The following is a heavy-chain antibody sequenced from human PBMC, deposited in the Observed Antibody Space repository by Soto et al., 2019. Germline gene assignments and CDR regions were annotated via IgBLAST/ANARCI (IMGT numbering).Heavy chain of an antibody. CDR2: ISGSGGST. CDR1: GFTFSSYA. D-gene: IGHD6-6*01. J-gene: IGHJ4*02. CDR3: AKDVLRVAARPDLWALYYFDY. Sequence: EVQLLESGGGLVQPGGSLRLSCAASGFTFSSYAMSWVRQAPGKGLEWVSAISGSGGSTYYADSVKGRFTISRDNSKNTLYLQMNSLRAEDTAVYYCAKDVLRVAARPDLWALYYFDYWGQGTLVTVSS. V-gene: IGHV3-23*01.